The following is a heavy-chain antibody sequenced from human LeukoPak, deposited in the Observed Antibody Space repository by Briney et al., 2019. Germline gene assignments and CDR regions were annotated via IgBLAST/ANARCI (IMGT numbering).Heavy chain of an antibody. J-gene: IGHJ4*02. CDR2: MNPNSGNT. CDR3: ARGIIEYCSSTSCYGISHLDY. CDR1: GYTFTSYD. V-gene: IGHV1-8*02. D-gene: IGHD2-2*01. Sequence: ASVKVSCKASGYTFTSYDIIWERQATGQGLEWTGWMNPNSGNTGYAQKFQGRVTMTRDTSIGTAYMELSRLRSDDTAVYYCARGIIEYCSSTSCYGISHLDYWGQGTLVTVSS.